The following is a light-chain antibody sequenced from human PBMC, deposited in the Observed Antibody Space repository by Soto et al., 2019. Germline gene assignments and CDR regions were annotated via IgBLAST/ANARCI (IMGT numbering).Light chain of an antibody. CDR3: QQWT. Sequence: DIQMTHSPSSLSASVGDRVTIICRASQSISSWLAWYQQKPGKAPKLLIYDASSLKSGVPSRFSGSGSGTEFTLTISSLQPDDFATYYCQQWTFGQGTKVE. J-gene: IGKJ1*01. CDR2: DAS. CDR1: QSISSW. V-gene: IGKV1-5*02.